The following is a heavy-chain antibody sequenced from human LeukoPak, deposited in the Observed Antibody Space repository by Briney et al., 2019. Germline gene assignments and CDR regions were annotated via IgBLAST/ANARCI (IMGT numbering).Heavy chain of an antibody. CDR3: ARDGYYYDSSGYYYYYYMDV. Sequence: GGSLRLSCAASGFTFSSYEMNWVRQAPGKGLEWVSYISSSGSTIYYADSVKGRFTISRDNAKNSLYLQMNSLRADDTAVYYCARDGYYYDSSGYYYYYYMDVWGKGTTVTVSS. CDR1: GFTFSSYE. CDR2: ISSSGSTI. J-gene: IGHJ6*03. D-gene: IGHD3-22*01. V-gene: IGHV3-48*03.